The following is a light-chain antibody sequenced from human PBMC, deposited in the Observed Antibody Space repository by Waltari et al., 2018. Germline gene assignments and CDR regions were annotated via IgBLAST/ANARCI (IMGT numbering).Light chain of an antibody. J-gene: IGKJ5*01. CDR1: QSVSSSY. CDR2: DAS. CDR3: QQYGSSPLT. V-gene: IGKV3D-20*01. Sequence: EIVLTQSPATLSLSPGERATRSCRASQSVSSSYLAWYQQKPGLAPRLLIYDASSRATGIPDRFSGSGSGTDFTLTISRLEPEDFAVYYCQQYGSSPLTFGQGTRLGIK.